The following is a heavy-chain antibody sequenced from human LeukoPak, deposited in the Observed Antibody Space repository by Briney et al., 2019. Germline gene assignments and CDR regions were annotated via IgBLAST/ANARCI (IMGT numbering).Heavy chain of an antibody. V-gene: IGHV3-53*01. Sequence: PGGSLRLSCAASGFSVSNYYMSWVRQAPGKGLGWVSVIYSGGNTYYTDSVKGRFTISRDNAKNSLYLQMNSLRAEDTAVYYCARGGRGVMGYWGQGTLVTVSS. CDR3: ARGGRGVMGY. D-gene: IGHD3-10*01. J-gene: IGHJ4*02. CDR1: GFSVSNYY. CDR2: IYSGGNT.